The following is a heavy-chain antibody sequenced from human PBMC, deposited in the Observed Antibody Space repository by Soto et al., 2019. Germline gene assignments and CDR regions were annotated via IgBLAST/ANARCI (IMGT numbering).Heavy chain of an antibody. V-gene: IGHV1-2*04. CDR1: GYTFTGYY. Sequence: AASVKVSCKASGYTFTGYYMHWVRQAPGQGLEWMGWINPNSGGTNYAQKFQGWVTMTRDTSISTAYMELSRLRSDDTAVYYCARTPLWFDPPDYWGQGTLVTVSS. J-gene: IGHJ4*02. CDR2: INPNSGGT. CDR3: ARTPLWFDPPDY. D-gene: IGHD3-10*01.